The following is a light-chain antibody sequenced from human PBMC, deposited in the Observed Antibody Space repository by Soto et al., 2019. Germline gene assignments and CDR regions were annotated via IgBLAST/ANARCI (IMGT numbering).Light chain of an antibody. CDR2: KAS. CDR1: QSITDW. J-gene: IGKJ1*01. V-gene: IGKV1-5*03. Sequence: DIQMTQSPSTLSASVGDRVTITCRASQSITDWLAWYQQKPGKAPKFLIYKASNLEGGVPSRFRGSGSGTDFTLSNSSGQPDDFPTYDYQYWDNYSWTFGQGTKVEIK. CDR3: QYWDNYSWT.